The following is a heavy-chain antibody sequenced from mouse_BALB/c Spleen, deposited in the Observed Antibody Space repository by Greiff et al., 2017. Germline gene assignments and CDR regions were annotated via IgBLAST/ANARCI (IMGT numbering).Heavy chain of an antibody. V-gene: IGHV5-9-3*01. J-gene: IGHJ3*01. CDR3: AREATGFAY. D-gene: IGHD3-2*02. CDR2: ISSGGSYT. CDR1: GFTFSSYA. Sequence: EVKLVESGGGLVKPGGSLKLSCAASGFTFSSYAMSWVRQTPEKRLEWVATISSGGSYTYYPDSVKGRFTISRDNAKNTLYLQMSSLRSEDTAMYYCAREATGFAYWGQGTLVTVSA.